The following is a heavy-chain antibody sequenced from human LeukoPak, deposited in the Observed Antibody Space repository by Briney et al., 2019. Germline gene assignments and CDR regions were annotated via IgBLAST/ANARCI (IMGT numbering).Heavy chain of an antibody. Sequence: PSETLSLTCTVSGGSISSDYWSWIRQPPGKGLEWIGYIYYLGATNYNPSLESRVAISTDTSKTQFSLKVTSVTAADTAVYYCAKEGSSGLFDSWGRGILVTVSS. CDR3: AKEGSSGLFDS. D-gene: IGHD3-22*01. J-gene: IGHJ4*02. CDR1: GGSISSDY. V-gene: IGHV4-59*01. CDR2: IYYLGAT.